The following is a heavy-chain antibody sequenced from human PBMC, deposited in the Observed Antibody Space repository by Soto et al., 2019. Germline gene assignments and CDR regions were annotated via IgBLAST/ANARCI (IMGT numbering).Heavy chain of an antibody. CDR2: IIPILGIA. CDR3: ARAQRSPRRAAAGTGYYYMDV. D-gene: IGHD6-13*01. Sequence: SVKVSCKASGGTFSSYTISWVRQAPGQGLEWMGRIIPILGIANYAQKFHGRVTITADKSTSTAYMELSSLRSEDTAVYYCARAQRSPRRAAAGTGYYYMDVWGKGTTVTVSS. CDR1: GGTFSSYT. J-gene: IGHJ6*03. V-gene: IGHV1-69*02.